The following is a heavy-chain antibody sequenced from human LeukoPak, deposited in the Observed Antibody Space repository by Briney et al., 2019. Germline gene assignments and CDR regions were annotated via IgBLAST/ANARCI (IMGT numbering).Heavy chain of an antibody. CDR1: GYTFTGYY. J-gene: IGHJ4*02. CDR3: ARDARITMVRGVIGDDY. Sequence: ASVKVSCKASGYTFTGYYMHWVRQAPGRGLECMGWINPNSGGTNYAQKFQGRVTMTRDTSISTAYMELSRLRSDDTAVYYCARDARITMVRGVIGDDYWGQGTLVTVSS. V-gene: IGHV1-2*02. D-gene: IGHD3-10*01. CDR2: INPNSGGT.